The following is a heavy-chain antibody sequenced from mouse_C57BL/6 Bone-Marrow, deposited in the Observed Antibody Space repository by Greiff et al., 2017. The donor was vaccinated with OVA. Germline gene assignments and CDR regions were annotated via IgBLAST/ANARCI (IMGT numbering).Heavy chain of an antibody. J-gene: IGHJ4*01. CDR3: AKPDYYGSSYGVDY. Sequence: VKLVESGPGLVQPSQSLSITCTVSGFSLTSYGVHWVRQSPGKGLEWLGVIWRGGSTDYNAAFMSRLSITKDNSKSQVFFKMNSLQADDTAIYDGAKPDYYGSSYGVDYWGQGTSVTVSS. V-gene: IGHV2-5*01. D-gene: IGHD1-1*01. CDR2: IWRGGST. CDR1: GFSLTSYG.